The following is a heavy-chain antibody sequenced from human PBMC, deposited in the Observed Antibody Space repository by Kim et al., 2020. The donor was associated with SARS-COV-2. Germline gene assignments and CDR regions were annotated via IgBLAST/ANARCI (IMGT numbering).Heavy chain of an antibody. CDR2: IRSKANSYAT. CDR3: TRIPGTPFAFWDAFD. J-gene: IGHJ3*02. V-gene: IGHV3-73*01. Sequence: GGSLRLSCAASGFTFSDSPMHWVRQASGKGLEWVGRIRSKANSYATAYAASVRGRFIISRDDSKNTACLQMNSLKTEDTAVYYCTRIPGTPFAFWDAFD. D-gene: IGHD1-1*01. CDR1: GFTFSDSP.